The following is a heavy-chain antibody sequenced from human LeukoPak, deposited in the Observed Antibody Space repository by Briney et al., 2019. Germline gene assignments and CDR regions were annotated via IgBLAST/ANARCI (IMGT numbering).Heavy chain of an antibody. CDR1: GGSISSYY. Sequence: SETLSLTCTVSGGSISSYYWSWIRLPPGKGLEWIGYIYYTGATYYNPSLKSRVTISLDTSKNQFSLKLSSVTAADAAVYYCARAGYSYGTGYYFDYWGQGALSPSPQ. CDR3: ARAGYSYGTGYYFDY. D-gene: IGHD5-18*01. J-gene: IGHJ4*02. V-gene: IGHV4-59*01. CDR2: IYYTGAT.